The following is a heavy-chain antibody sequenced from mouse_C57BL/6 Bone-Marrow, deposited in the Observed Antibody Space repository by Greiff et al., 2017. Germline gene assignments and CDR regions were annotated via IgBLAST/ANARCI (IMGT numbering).Heavy chain of an antibody. D-gene: IGHD2-4*01. Sequence: EVHLVDSGGGLVKPGGSLKLSCAASGFTFSSYAMSWVRQTPEKRLEWVATISDGGSYTYYPDNVKGRFTISRDNAKNNLYLQMSHLKSEDTAMYYCARGYYDDYWGQGTTLTVSS. CDR3: ARGYYDDY. CDR1: GFTFSSYA. CDR2: ISDGGSYT. V-gene: IGHV5-4*01. J-gene: IGHJ2*01.